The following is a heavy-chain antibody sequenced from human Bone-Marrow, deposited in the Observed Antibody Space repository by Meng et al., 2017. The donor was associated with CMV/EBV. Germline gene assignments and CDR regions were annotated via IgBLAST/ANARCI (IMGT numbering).Heavy chain of an antibody. CDR3: AKDSGAYKRQPDY. V-gene: IGHV3-9*01. CDR2: ISWNSGSI. D-gene: IGHD1-1*01. Sequence: GRSLRLSCAASGLTFDDYAMHWVRQAPGKGMEWVSGISWNSGSIGYADSVKGRFTISRDNAKNSLYLQMNSLRAEDTALYYCAKDSGAYKRQPDYWGQGTLVTVSS. CDR1: GLTFDDYA. J-gene: IGHJ4*02.